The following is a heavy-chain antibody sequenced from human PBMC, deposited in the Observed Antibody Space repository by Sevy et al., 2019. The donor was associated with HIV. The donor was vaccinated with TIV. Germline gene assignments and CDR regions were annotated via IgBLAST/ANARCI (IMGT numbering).Heavy chain of an antibody. V-gene: IGHV3-48*02. J-gene: IGHJ6*02. D-gene: IGHD3-22*01. CDR3: ARDGDSSGYYGMDV. CDR2: ISSSSSTI. CDR1: GFTFSSYS. Sequence: GGCLRLSCAASGFTFSSYSMNWVRQAPGKGLEWVSYISSSSSTIYYADSVKGRFTISRDNAKNSLYLQMNSLRDEDTAVYYCARDGDSSGYYGMDVWGQGTTVTVSS.